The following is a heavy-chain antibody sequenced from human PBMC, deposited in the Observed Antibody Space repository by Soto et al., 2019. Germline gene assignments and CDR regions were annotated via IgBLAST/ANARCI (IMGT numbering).Heavy chain of an antibody. CDR1: GFTFVNYT. Sequence: PGGSLILSWVVSGFTFVNYTMSWVRQAPGKGLEWVSVITGSGGRPSYADSVQGRFSIYRDNPKNTLYLQMNSLRGEDTAMYYCSKAGCTSDDCYVPDYWGQGTLVTVSS. CDR3: SKAGCTSDDCYVPDY. CDR2: ITGSGGRP. D-gene: IGHD2-8*02. J-gene: IGHJ4*02. V-gene: IGHV3-23*01.